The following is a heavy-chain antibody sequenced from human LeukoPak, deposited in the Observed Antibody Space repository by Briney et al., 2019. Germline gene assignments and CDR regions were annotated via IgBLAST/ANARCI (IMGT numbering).Heavy chain of an antibody. Sequence: GGSLRLSCAASGFTFSNYAMSWVRQAPGTGLEWVSSISGTGGSTYYADSVKGRFTISRDNSKNTLYLQMKSLRAEDTAVYYCASPLRLYCSGGSCYSAYWGQGALVTVSS. CDR2: ISGTGGST. J-gene: IGHJ4*02. CDR1: GFTFSNYA. CDR3: ASPLRLYCSGGSCYSAY. D-gene: IGHD2-15*01. V-gene: IGHV3-23*01.